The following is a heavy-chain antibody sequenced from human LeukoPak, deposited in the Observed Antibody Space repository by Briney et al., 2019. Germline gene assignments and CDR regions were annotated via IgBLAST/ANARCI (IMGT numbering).Heavy chain of an antibody. Sequence: GGSLRLSCAASGFTFSSYLMSWVRQAPGKGLEWVANIKQDGSEKYYVDSVKGRFTISRDNAKNSLYLQMNSLRAEDTAVYYCAREGDGYNYGYWGQGTLVTVSS. J-gene: IGHJ4*02. CDR1: GFTFSSYL. CDR2: IKQDGSEK. V-gene: IGHV3-7*01. D-gene: IGHD5-24*01. CDR3: AREGDGYNYGY.